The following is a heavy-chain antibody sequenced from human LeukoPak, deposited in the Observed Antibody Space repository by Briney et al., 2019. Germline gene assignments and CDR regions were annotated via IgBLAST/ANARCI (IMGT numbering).Heavy chain of an antibody. D-gene: IGHD6-13*01. Sequence: SETLSLTCTVSGGSVSSSNYYWSWIRQSPGKGLEWVGFFSYNVHSDYNPSLKSRVTISIDTSRNQFSLRLTSVTAADTAIYYCARVSVAGTGPDYWGQGTLVTVS. J-gene: IGHJ4*02. CDR1: GGSVSSSNYY. CDR2: FSYNVHS. V-gene: IGHV4-61*01. CDR3: ARVSVAGTGPDY.